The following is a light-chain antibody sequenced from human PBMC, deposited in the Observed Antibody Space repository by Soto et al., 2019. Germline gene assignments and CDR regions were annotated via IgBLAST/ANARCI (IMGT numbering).Light chain of an antibody. CDR2: EVS. V-gene: IGLV2-14*01. CDR1: SSDVGGYNY. J-gene: IGLJ1*01. Sequence: QSALTQPASVSGSPGQSITISCTGTSSDVGGYNYVSWYQQHPGKAPKLMIYEVSNRPSGVSNRFSGSKSGNTASLTISGLQVEDEADYYCSSYTSSLPYVFGTGTKVTVL. CDR3: SSYTSSLPYV.